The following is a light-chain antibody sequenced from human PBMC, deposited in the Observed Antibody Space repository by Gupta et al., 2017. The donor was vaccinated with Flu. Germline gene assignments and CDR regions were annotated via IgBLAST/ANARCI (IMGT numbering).Light chain of an antibody. CDR1: QSVSSSY. CDR2: GAS. J-gene: IGKJ2*01. Sequence: EIVLTQSPGTLSLSPGERATLSCRASQSVSSSYLAWYQQKPGQAPRLLIYGASSRATGIPYTFSGSGSGTDFTLTISRLEPEDFAVYYCQQYGSSPRTFGQGTKLEIK. V-gene: IGKV3-20*01. CDR3: QQYGSSPRT.